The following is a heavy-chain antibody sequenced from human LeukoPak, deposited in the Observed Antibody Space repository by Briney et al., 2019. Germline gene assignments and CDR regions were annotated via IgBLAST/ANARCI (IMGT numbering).Heavy chain of an antibody. Sequence: PGRSLRLSCAASGFTFSSYAMHWVRQAPGKGLEWVAVIWYDGSNKYYADSVKGRFTISRDNSKNTLYLQMNSLRAEDTAVYYCARDRPYGSGHFDIWGQGTMVTVSS. V-gene: IGHV3-33*01. D-gene: IGHD3-10*01. J-gene: IGHJ3*02. CDR3: ARDRPYGSGHFDI. CDR2: IWYDGSNK. CDR1: GFTFSSYA.